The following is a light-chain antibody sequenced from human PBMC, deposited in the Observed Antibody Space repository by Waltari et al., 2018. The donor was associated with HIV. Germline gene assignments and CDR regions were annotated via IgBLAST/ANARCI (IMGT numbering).Light chain of an antibody. V-gene: IGKV1-39*01. CDR1: QHIKND. J-gene: IGKJ4*01. Sequence: DIQVTQSPSSLSAYTGDTVTIICRASQHIKNDLNWYDHKGASSPTLLIYSASGLQSGSPTRFTGGGSEMEVNFTIGCLQTDDSATYYCQQSHALPWTFGGGTKVEIK. CDR3: QQSHALPWT. CDR2: SAS.